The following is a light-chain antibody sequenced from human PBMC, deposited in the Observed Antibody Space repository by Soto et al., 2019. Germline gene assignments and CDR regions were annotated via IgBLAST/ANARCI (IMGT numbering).Light chain of an antibody. CDR3: CSYASSSTFL. J-gene: IGLJ2*01. CDR1: SSDVGSYNL. Sequence: QSALTQPASVSGSPGQSITISCTGTSSDVGSYNLVSWYQQHPGKAPKLMIYEVSKRPSGVSTRFSGSKSGNTASLTISGLQAVDEADFFCCSYASSSTFLFGGGTKLTVL. V-gene: IGLV2-23*02. CDR2: EVS.